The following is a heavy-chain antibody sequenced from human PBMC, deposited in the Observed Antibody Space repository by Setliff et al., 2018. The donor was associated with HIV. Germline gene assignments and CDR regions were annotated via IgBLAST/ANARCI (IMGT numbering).Heavy chain of an antibody. CDR3: ARGHSSSTNWFFDL. J-gene: IGHJ2*01. CDR1: GGSFSSYA. D-gene: IGHD6-6*01. V-gene: IGHV1-69*06. Sequence: SVKVSCKASGGSFSSYAISWVRQAPGQGLEWMGRIIPLFGTENYAQKFQGRVTITADKFTTTAYMELSSLRSDDTAVCYCARGHSSSTNWFFDLWGRGTLGTVS. CDR2: IIPLFGTE.